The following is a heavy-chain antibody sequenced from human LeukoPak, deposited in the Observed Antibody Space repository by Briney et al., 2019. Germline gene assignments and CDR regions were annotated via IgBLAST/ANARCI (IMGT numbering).Heavy chain of an antibody. D-gene: IGHD2-15*01. CDR2: ISSSSSYI. CDR3: ARVEAAVDY. CDR1: GFTFDDYA. V-gene: IGHV3-21*01. J-gene: IGHJ4*02. Sequence: GGSLRLSCAASGFTFDDYAMHWVRQAPGKGLEWVSSISSSSSYIYYADSVKGRFTISRDNAKNSLYLQMNSLRAEDTAVYYCARVEAAVDYWGQGTLVTVSS.